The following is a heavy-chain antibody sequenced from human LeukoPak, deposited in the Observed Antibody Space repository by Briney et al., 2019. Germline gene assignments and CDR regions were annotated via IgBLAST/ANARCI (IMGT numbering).Heavy chain of an antibody. CDR3: AKDLGLYSSGWHGYFDY. CDR2: ISGSGGST. Sequence: SGGSLRLSCAASGFTFSSYAMSWVRQAPGKGLEWVSAISGSGGSTYYADSVKGRFTISRDNSKNTLYLQMDSLRAEDTAVYYCAKDLGLYSSGWHGYFDYWGQGTLVTVSS. CDR1: GFTFSSYA. D-gene: IGHD6-19*01. V-gene: IGHV3-23*01. J-gene: IGHJ4*02.